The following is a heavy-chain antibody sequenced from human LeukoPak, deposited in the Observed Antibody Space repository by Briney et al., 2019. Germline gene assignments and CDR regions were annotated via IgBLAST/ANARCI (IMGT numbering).Heavy chain of an antibody. V-gene: IGHV3-48*01. J-gene: IGHJ3*02. CDR1: GFTFSSYS. CDR3: ARDDGYAFDI. CDR2: IRSRSGTV. D-gene: IGHD6-25*01. Sequence: GGSLRLSCAASGFTFSSYSLNWVRQTPGKGLEWISYIRSRSGTVYYADSVKGRFTISTDNAKNSLYLQMNSLRAEDTALYYCARDDGYAFDIWGQGTMVTVSS.